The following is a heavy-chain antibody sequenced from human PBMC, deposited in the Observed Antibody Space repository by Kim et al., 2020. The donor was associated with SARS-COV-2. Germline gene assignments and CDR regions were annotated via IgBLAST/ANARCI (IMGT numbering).Heavy chain of an antibody. CDR3: AKDRPGGDAFDI. D-gene: IGHD3-16*01. J-gene: IGHJ3*02. Sequence: YSADSVMGRFTISRDNAKNALDLQMNSLRADDTALYYCAKDRPGGDAFDIWGQGTTVTVSS. V-gene: IGHV3-23*01.